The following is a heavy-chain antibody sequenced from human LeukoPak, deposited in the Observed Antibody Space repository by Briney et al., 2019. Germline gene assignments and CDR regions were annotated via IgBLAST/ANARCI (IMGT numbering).Heavy chain of an antibody. V-gene: IGHV3-74*01. J-gene: IGHJ4*02. D-gene: IGHD3-22*01. CDR3: ARAPYYYDSSGYLPH. CDR2: INSDGSST. Sequence: GGSLRLSCAASGFTFSSYWMHWVRQAPGKGLVWVSRINSDGSSTSYADSVKGRFTISRDNAKNTLYLQMNSPRAEDTAVYYCARAPYYYDSSGYLPHWGQGTLVTVSS. CDR1: GFTFSSYW.